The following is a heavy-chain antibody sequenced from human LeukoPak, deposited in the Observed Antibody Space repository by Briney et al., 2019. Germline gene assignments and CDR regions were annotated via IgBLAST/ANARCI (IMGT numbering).Heavy chain of an antibody. D-gene: IGHD4-11*01. CDR1: GGSFSGYY. CDR3: ARGSISNTFDFDY. CDR2: INHSGST. Sequence: PSETLSLTCAVYGGSFSGYYWSWIRQPPGEGLEWIGEINHSGSTNSNPSLKSRVTISVDTSKKQFSLKLSSVTAADTAVYYCARGSISNTFDFDYWGQGTLVTVSS. V-gene: IGHV4-34*01. J-gene: IGHJ4*02.